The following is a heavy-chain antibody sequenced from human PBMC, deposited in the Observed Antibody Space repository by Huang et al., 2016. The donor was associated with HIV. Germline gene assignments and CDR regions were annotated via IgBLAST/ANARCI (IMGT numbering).Heavy chain of an antibody. Sequence: QVHLVQSGAEVKKPGASVKVSCKASGYTFTNYDINWVRQAPGRGLEWMGRMNPNTGNTGFAQSFQCRVTMTRKTSITTAYMELTSLTSEDTAVYYCARSAYGDLDYWGLGTLVIVSS. CDR3: ARSAYGDLDY. CDR2: MNPNTGNT. CDR1: GYTFTNYD. D-gene: IGHD4-17*01. V-gene: IGHV1-8*02. J-gene: IGHJ4*02.